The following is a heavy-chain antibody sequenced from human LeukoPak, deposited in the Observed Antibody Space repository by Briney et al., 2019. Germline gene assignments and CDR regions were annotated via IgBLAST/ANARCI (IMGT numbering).Heavy chain of an antibody. CDR2: IKQDGSEK. CDR3: ARGLNYGDRLDYFDC. Sequence: GGSLRLTCAASGFGFSGHWMGWVRQAPGQGLEWVATIKQDGSEKYYVDSVKGRFIISRDNAKNSLYLQMNSLRAVDTAVFYCARGLNYGDRLDYFDCWGQGTLVTVSS. J-gene: IGHJ4*02. CDR1: GFGFSGHW. V-gene: IGHV3-7*01. D-gene: IGHD4-17*01.